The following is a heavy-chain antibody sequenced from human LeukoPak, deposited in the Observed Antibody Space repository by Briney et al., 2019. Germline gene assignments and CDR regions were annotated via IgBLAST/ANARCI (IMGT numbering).Heavy chain of an antibody. CDR1: GGTFSSCA. CDR2: IIPIFGTA. Sequence: SVKVSCKASGGTFSSCAISWVRQAPGQGLEWMGGIIPIFGTANYAQKFQGRVTITADESTSTAYMELSSLRSEDTAVYYCARSPLAYCSSTSCPDRVYYYYYYMDVWGKGTTVTVSS. D-gene: IGHD2-2*01. CDR3: ARSPLAYCSSTSCPDRVYYYYYYMDV. J-gene: IGHJ6*03. V-gene: IGHV1-69*13.